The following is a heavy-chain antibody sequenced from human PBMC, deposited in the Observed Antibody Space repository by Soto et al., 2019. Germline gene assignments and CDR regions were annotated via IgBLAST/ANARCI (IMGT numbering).Heavy chain of an antibody. CDR3: ARAEGYCSSTSCYYYYYYYMDV. V-gene: IGHV1-69*02. CDR1: GGTFSSYT. D-gene: IGHD2-2*01. Sequence: QVQLVQSGAEVKKPGSLVKVSCKASGGTFSSYTISWVRQAPGQGLEWMGRIIPILGIANYAQKFQGRVTITADKSTSTAYMELSSLRSEDTAVYYCARAEGYCSSTSCYYYYYYYMDVWGKGTTVTVSS. CDR2: IIPILGIA. J-gene: IGHJ6*03.